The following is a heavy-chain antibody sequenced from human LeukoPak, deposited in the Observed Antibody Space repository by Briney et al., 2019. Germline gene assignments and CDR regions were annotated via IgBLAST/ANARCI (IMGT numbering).Heavy chain of an antibody. Sequence: SETLSLTCTVSGGSISSGSYYWSWIRQPAGKVLEWIGRIYTSGSTNYNPSLKSRVTISVDTSKNQFSLKLSSVTAADTAVYYCARLPARGSYYFDYWGQGTLVTVSS. V-gene: IGHV4-61*02. CDR1: GGSISSGSYY. CDR3: ARLPARGSYYFDY. CDR2: IYTSGST. J-gene: IGHJ4*02. D-gene: IGHD2-2*01.